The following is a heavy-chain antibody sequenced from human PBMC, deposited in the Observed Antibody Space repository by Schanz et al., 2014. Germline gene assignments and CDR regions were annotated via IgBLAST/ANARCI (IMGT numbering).Heavy chain of an antibody. D-gene: IGHD2-21*01. V-gene: IGHV3-33*08. Sequence: VQLLESGGGLVQPGGSLRLSCAASGFTFSAYAMTWVRQIPGKGLEWVAFINSDGTKRFYADSVKSRFTISRDNSRNTLYLQMNSLRAEDTAVYYCARDGYSVVVISPTESFDIWGRGTMVTVSP. CDR1: GFTFSAYA. CDR3: ARDGYSVVVISPTESFDI. CDR2: INSDGTKR. J-gene: IGHJ3*02.